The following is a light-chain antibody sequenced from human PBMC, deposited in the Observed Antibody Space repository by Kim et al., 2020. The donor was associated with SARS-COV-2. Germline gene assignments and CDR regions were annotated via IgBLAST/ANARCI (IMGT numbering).Light chain of an antibody. Sequence: DIQMTQSPSTLSASVGDRVTITCRASQSISSWLAWYQQKPGKAPKLLIYDASSLESGVPSRFSGSGSGTEFTLTISSLQPDDFATYYCQQYNSHCVFGGGTKVDIK. J-gene: IGKJ4*01. V-gene: IGKV1-5*01. CDR3: QQYNSHCV. CDR2: DAS. CDR1: QSISSW.